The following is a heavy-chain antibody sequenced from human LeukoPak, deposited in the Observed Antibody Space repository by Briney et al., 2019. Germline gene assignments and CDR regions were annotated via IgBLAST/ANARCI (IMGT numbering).Heavy chain of an antibody. V-gene: IGHV1-8*02. CDR3: TKASLAFGTKYFDH. D-gene: IGHD3-10*01. Sequence: ASVTVSCKASGGTFSSYAINWVRQAPGQGLEWMGWMNPKSGNTGYGQKFQGRVTMTRVTSITTAYMELRSLRSDDTAVYYCTKASLAFGTKYFDHWGQGTLVSVSS. CDR2: MNPKSGNT. CDR1: GGTFSSYA. J-gene: IGHJ5*02.